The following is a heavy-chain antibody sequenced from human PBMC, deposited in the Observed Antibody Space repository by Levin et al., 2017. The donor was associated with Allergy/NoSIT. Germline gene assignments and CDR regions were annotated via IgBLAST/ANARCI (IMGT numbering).Heavy chain of an antibody. CDR2: IFWDDDK. CDR3: AHNLPHFYGSGTYDPGAFDI. D-gene: IGHD3-10*01. V-gene: IGHV2-5*02. J-gene: IGHJ3*02. Sequence: SGPTLVKPTQTLTLTCGFSGFSLSTSAVGVGWIRQPPGKALEWLALIFWDDDKRYSPSLKTRVTITKDTSKNEVVLTMTNMDPVDTATYYCAHNLPHFYGSGTYDPGAFDIWGRGTMVTVSS. CDR1: GFSLSTSAVG.